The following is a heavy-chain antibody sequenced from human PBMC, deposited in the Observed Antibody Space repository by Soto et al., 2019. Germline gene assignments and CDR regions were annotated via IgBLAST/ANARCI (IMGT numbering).Heavy chain of an antibody. CDR3: ARGGEEMGDGYNYRLDY. CDR2: IYYSGST. J-gene: IGHJ4*02. CDR1: GGSISSYY. D-gene: IGHD5-12*01. Sequence: SETLSLTCPVSGGSISSYYWSWIRQPPGKGLEWIGYIYYSGSTNYNPSLKSRVTISVDTSKNQFSLKLSSVTAADTAVYYCARGGEEMGDGYNYRLDYWGQGTLVTVSS. V-gene: IGHV4-59*01.